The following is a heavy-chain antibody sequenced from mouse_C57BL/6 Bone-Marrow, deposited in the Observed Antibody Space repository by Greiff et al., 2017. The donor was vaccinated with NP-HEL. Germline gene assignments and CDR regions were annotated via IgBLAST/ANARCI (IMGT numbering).Heavy chain of an antibody. CDR3: ARKAYYGRSYEFAY. V-gene: IGHV1-50*01. Sequence: QVQLQQPGAELVKPGASVKLSCKASGSTFTTSWLQWVKQRPGQGLEWTGEIVPSVTYPNYNQKFKGKATLTVDTSSSTAYMQLSSLTSEDSAVYYCARKAYYGRSYEFAYWGQGTLVTVSA. D-gene: IGHD1-1*01. CDR1: GSTFTTSW. CDR2: IVPSVTYP. J-gene: IGHJ3*01.